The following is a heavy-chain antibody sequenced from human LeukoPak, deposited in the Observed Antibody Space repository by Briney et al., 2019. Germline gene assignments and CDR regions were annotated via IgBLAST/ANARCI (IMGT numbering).Heavy chain of an antibody. CDR3: ARTIGSYLTFDY. D-gene: IGHD1-26*01. CDR2: IYSDGSI. Sequence: PGGSLRLSCAASGFTFSTYEMKWVRQAPGKGLEWVSVIYSDGSIYYADSVKGRFTISRDNSKNTLYLQMNSLRAEDTAMYYCARTIGSYLTFDYWGQGTLVTVSS. CDR1: GFTFSTYE. J-gene: IGHJ4*02. V-gene: IGHV3-53*01.